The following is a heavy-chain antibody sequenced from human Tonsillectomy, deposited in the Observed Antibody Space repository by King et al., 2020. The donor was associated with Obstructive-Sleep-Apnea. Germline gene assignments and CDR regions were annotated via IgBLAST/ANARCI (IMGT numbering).Heavy chain of an antibody. CDR2: IDPSSGGP. Sequence: QLVQSGAEVKKPRASVKVSCKASGYTFTGYYIYWVRQAPRQGLEWMGWIDPSSGGPNYAQKFQGRVSMTRDTSISTAYMELSRLGSDDTAVYYCARDNYYDNTGYFGGHWGQGTLVTVSS. V-gene: IGHV1-2*02. D-gene: IGHD3-22*01. CDR1: GYTFTGYY. CDR3: ARDNYYDNTGYFGGH. J-gene: IGHJ4*02.